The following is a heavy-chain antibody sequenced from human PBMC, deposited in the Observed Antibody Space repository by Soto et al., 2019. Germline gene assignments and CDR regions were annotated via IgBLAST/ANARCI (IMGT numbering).Heavy chain of an antibody. CDR1: VESFRGYY. D-gene: IGHD3-22*01. CDR2: INHRGST. Sequence: SETLSLTCAIYVESFRGYYWSWIRQPPGEGLEWIGEINHRGSTNYSPSVKSRVTISLDTAKRQFSLNLNSVTAADTAVYFCARVGGSGYHYDYWGQGTLVTVSS. CDR3: ARVGGSGYHYDY. V-gene: IGHV4-34*01. J-gene: IGHJ4*02.